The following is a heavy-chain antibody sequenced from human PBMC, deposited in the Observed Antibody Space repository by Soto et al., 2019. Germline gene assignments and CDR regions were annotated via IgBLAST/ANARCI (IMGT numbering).Heavy chain of an antibody. J-gene: IGHJ4*02. CDR2: GPYSGTT. V-gene: IGHV4-61*01. CDR1: GVSVSSGSFY. Sequence: SETLSLTCTVSGVSVSSGSFYWAWIRQPPGKGLEWIRFGPYSGTTNYKPSLKSRVTISVDTSRSQISLKVSSLTAADTAVYYCARGATVTQYDYWGQGTLVTVSS. CDR3: ARGATVTQYDY. D-gene: IGHD4-17*01.